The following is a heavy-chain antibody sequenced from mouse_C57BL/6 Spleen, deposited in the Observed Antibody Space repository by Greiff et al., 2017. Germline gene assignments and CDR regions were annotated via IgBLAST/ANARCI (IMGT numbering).Heavy chain of an antibody. D-gene: IGHD2-1*01. J-gene: IGHJ4*01. CDR3: ARQGDYGNYGYAMDY. CDR2: ISSGGSYS. Sequence: EVMLVESGGDLVKPGGSLKLSCAASGFTFSSYGMSWVRQTPDKRLEWVATISSGGSYSYYPDRVKGRFTISRDNAKNTLYMQMSSLKSEDTAMYYCARQGDYGNYGYAMDYWGQGTSVTVSS. V-gene: IGHV5-6*01. CDR1: GFTFSSYG.